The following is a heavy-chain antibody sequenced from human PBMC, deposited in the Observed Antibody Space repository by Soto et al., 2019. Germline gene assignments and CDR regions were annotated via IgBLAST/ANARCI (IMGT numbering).Heavy chain of an antibody. Sequence: QVQLVESGGGVVQPGRSLRLSCAASGFTFSSYGMHWVRQAPVKGLEWVAVISYDGSNKYYADSVKGRFTISRDNSKNTLYLQMNSLRAEDTAVYYCAKDKRAVVVTAPFDYWGQGTLVTVSS. CDR2: ISYDGSNK. V-gene: IGHV3-30*18. CDR3: AKDKRAVVVTAPFDY. CDR1: GFTFSSYG. J-gene: IGHJ4*02. D-gene: IGHD2-21*02.